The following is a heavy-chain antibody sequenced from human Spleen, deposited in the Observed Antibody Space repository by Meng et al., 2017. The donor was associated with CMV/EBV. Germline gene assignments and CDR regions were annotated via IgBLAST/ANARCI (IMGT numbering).Heavy chain of an antibody. V-gene: IGHV4-39*07. CDR1: GGSIRSSPYY. CDR2: IYHSGST. Sequence: SETLSLTCTVSGGSIRSSPYYWGWIRQPPGKGLEWIANIYHSGSTYYNPSLKSRVTISVDTSKNQFSLKLSSVTAADTAVYYCARDGARERGNWFDPWGQGTLVTVSS. D-gene: IGHD1-26*01. J-gene: IGHJ5*02. CDR3: ARDGARERGNWFDP.